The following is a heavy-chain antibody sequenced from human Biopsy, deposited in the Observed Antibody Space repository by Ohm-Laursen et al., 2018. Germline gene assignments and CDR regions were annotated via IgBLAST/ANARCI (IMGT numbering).Heavy chain of an antibody. Sequence: SSVKVSCKPSGYPFTFYEINWVRQAPGEGLEWMGGIIAVSGLVNYAPKFQGRVSITADKSTTTAYMELSNLKSEDTAVYYCATPFQYYDSWGGYPPFDHWGQGTLVTVSS. J-gene: IGHJ4*02. CDR1: GYPFTFYE. CDR2: IIAVSGLV. CDR3: ATPFQYYDSWGGYPPFDH. D-gene: IGHD3-3*01. V-gene: IGHV1-69*17.